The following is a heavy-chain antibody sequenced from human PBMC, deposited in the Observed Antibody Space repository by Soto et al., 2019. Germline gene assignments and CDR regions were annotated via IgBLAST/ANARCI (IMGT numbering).Heavy chain of an antibody. CDR3: ARGDYDILTGYYISFDY. D-gene: IGHD3-9*01. CDR2: INHSGST. CDR1: GGSFSGYY. V-gene: IGHV4-34*01. Sequence: SETLSLTCAVYGGSFSGYYWSWIRQPPGKGLEWIGEINHSGSTNYNPSLKSRVTISVDTSKNQFSLKLSSVTAADTAVYYCARGDYDILTGYYISFDYWGQGTLVTVS. J-gene: IGHJ4*02.